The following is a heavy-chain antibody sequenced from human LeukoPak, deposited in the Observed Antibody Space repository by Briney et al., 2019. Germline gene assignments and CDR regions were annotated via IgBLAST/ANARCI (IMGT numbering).Heavy chain of an antibody. D-gene: IGHD6-13*01. J-gene: IGHJ4*02. CDR1: GFTFDDYA. V-gene: IGHV3-9*01. CDR2: ISWNSVSI. Sequence: GGSLRLSRATSGFTFDDYAMHWVRQAPGKGLEWVSGISWNSVSIGYTDSVKGRFTISRDNAKNSLYLQMNSLRPEDTALYYCAKDKAGHDYYFDYWGKGTLVTVSS. CDR3: AKDKAGHDYYFDY.